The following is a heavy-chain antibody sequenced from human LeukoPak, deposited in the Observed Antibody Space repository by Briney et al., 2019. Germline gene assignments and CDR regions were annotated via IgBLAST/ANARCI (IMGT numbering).Heavy chain of an antibody. CDR1: GGSFSGYY. V-gene: IGHV4-34*01. J-gene: IGHJ4*02. Sequence: SETLSLTCAVYGGSFSGYYWSWIRQPPGKGLEWIGEINHSGGTNYNPSLKSRVTISVDTSKNQFSLKLSSVTAADTAVYYCARGRWLHPFDYWGQGTLVTVSS. CDR3: ARGRWLHPFDY. CDR2: INHSGGT. D-gene: IGHD5-24*01.